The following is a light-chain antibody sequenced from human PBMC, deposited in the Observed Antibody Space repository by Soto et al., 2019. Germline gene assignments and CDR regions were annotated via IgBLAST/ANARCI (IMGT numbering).Light chain of an antibody. V-gene: IGKV1-5*01. J-gene: IGKJ1*01. CDR3: QQYNSYPWT. Sequence: DIQMTQSLSTLSASVGDRVTITCRASQSISNWLAWYQQKPGKAPKLLIYDVSRLESGVPSRFSGSGSGTEFTLTISSLQPDDFATYYCQQYNSYPWTFGQGTKVEIK. CDR2: DVS. CDR1: QSISNW.